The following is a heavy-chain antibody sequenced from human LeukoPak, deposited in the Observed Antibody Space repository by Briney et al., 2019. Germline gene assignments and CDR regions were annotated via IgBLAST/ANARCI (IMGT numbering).Heavy chain of an antibody. D-gene: IGHD7-27*01. CDR2: IYYSGST. V-gene: IGHV4-31*03. CDR1: GGSISSGGYY. Sequence: SETLSLTCTVSGGSISSGGYYWSWIRQHPGKGLEWIGYIYYSGSTYYNPSLKSRVTTSVDTSKNQFSLKLSSVTAADTAVYYCARQLGRANWFDPWGQGTLVTVSS. J-gene: IGHJ5*02. CDR3: ARQLGRANWFDP.